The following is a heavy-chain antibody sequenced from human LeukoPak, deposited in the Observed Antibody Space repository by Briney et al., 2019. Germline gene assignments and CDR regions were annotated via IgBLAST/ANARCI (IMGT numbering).Heavy chain of an antibody. J-gene: IGHJ4*02. CDR1: GFTFSNYA. CDR2: IGGSGAST. CDR3: AKEANIVLLGAGGDY. D-gene: IGHD1-26*01. V-gene: IGHV3-23*01. Sequence: GGSLRLSCAASGFTFSNYAMSWARQAPGKGLGWVSAIGGSGASTYYADSVKGRFTISRDNSKNTLYLQMNSLRAEDTAVYFCAKEANIVLLGAGGDYWGQGALVTVSS.